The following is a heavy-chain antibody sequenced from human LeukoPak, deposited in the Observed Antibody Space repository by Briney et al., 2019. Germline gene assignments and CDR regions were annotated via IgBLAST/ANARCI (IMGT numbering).Heavy chain of an antibody. D-gene: IGHD5-12*01. Sequence: GGSLRLSCAAAGFIFTDYSMNWVRQAPGKGLEWVSAITDAVGSTHYADSVKGRFTISSDNSKNTVYLQMNSLRPEDMAVYYCAKEIFSGLLYIDYWGQGTLVTVSP. CDR1: GFIFTDYS. CDR2: ITDAVGST. J-gene: IGHJ4*02. CDR3: AKEIFSGLLYIDY. V-gene: IGHV3-23*01.